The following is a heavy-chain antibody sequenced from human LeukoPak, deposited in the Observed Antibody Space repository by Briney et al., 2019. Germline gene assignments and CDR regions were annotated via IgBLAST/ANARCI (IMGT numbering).Heavy chain of an antibody. CDR3: AAAPNYYDSSGYSY. D-gene: IGHD3-22*01. CDR2: IVVGSGNT. CDR1: GFTFTSSA. Sequence: SVKVSCKASGFTFTSSAMQWVRQARGQRLEWIGWIVVGSGNTNYAQKFQERVTITRDMTTSTAYMELSSLRSEDTAVYYCAAAPNYYDSSGYSYWGQGTLVTVSS. V-gene: IGHV1-58*02. J-gene: IGHJ4*02.